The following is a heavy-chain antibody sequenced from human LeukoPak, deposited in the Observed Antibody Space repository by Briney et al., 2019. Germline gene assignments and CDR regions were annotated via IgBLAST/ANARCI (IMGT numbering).Heavy chain of an antibody. CDR2: INHSGST. CDR1: GGSISSSSYY. V-gene: IGHV4-39*02. CDR3: ARDIRAYYYYYMDV. Sequence: SETLSLTCTVSGGSISSSSYYWTWIRQSPEKGLEWIGEINHSGSTNYNPSLKSRVTISVDTSNNHFSLKLRSVTAADTAMYYCARDIRAYYYYYMDVWGKGTTVTVSS. J-gene: IGHJ6*03.